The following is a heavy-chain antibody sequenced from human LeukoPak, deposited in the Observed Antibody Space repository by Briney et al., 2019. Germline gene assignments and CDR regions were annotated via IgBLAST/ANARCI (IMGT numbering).Heavy chain of an antibody. Sequence: SVKVSCKASGGTFNSYAISWVRQAPGQGLEWMGGVIPFFGTPNYAQKFQGRVTIIADESTSTAYMELSSLRSDDTAVYYCARDSGYSSGWYKSGNFDYWGQGTLVTVSS. CDR2: VIPFFGTP. D-gene: IGHD6-19*01. CDR3: ARDSGYSSGWYKSGNFDY. V-gene: IGHV1-69*13. CDR1: GGTFNSYA. J-gene: IGHJ4*02.